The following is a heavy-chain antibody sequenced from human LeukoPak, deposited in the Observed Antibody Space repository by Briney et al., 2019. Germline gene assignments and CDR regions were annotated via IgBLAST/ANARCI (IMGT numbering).Heavy chain of an antibody. CDR2: IKSKTDGGTT. J-gene: IGHJ5*02. CDR1: GFTFSSYG. V-gene: IGHV3-15*01. Sequence: KPGGSLRLSCAASGFTFSSYGMHWVRQAPGKGLEWVGRIKSKTDGGTTDYAAPVKGRFTISRDDSENTVYLQMNSLETEDTAVYYCATDRDRYQLVYAAWGQGTLVTVSS. D-gene: IGHD2-2*02. CDR3: ATDRDRYQLVYAA.